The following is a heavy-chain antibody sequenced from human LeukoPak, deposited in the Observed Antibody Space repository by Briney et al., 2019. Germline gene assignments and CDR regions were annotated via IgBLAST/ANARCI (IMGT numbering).Heavy chain of an antibody. D-gene: IGHD6-19*01. V-gene: IGHV4-39*02. CDR2: IYYSGST. J-gene: IGHJ4*02. CDR3: AREWREQWLVYFDY. Sequence: PSETLSLTCTVSGGSISSGSYYWGWIRQPPGKGLEWIGSIYYSGSTYYNPSLKSRVTISVDTSKNQFSLKLSSVTAADTAVYYCAREWREQWLVYFDYWGQGTLVTVSS. CDR1: GGSISSGSYY.